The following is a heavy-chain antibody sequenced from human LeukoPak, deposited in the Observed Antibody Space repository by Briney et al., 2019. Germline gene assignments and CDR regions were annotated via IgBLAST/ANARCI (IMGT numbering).Heavy chain of an antibody. V-gene: IGHV3-21*01. J-gene: IGHJ4*02. D-gene: IGHD1-1*01. CDR3: ARALTTLTYEGY. CDR2: ISGSNSYI. CDR1: GFTFSSYS. Sequence: GGSLRLSCAASGFTFSSYSMNWVRQAPGKGLEWVSSISGSNSYIFYADSVKGRFTVSRDNAKDSLYLQMNSLRAEDTAVYYCARALTTLTYEGYWGQGTLVTVSS.